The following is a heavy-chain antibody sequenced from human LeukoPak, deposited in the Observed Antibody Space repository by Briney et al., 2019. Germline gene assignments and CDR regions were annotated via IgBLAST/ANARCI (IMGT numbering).Heavy chain of an antibody. V-gene: IGHV3-21*01. J-gene: IGHJ4*02. D-gene: IGHD1-1*01. CDR3: ARALTTLTYEGY. CDR2: ISGSNSYI. CDR1: GFTFSSYS. Sequence: GGSLRLSCAASGFTFSSYSMNWVRQAPGKGLEWVSSISGSNSYIFYADSVKGRFTVSRDNAKDSLYLQMNSLRAEDTAVYYCARALTTLTYEGYWGQGTLVTVSS.